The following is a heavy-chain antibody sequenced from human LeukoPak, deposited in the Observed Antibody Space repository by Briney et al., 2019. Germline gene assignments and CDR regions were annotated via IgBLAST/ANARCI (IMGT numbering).Heavy chain of an antibody. Sequence: SETLSLTCTVSGDSINNNNYYWGWIRQPPGEGLEWIGNIYYNGRTYYSPSLKSRGTISVDTSNNQFSLKLNSVTAADTAVYYCARDAGSSLWFDPWGQGTLVTVSS. J-gene: IGHJ5*02. CDR2: IYYNGRT. D-gene: IGHD3-10*01. V-gene: IGHV4-39*07. CDR1: GDSINNNNYY. CDR3: ARDAGSSLWFDP.